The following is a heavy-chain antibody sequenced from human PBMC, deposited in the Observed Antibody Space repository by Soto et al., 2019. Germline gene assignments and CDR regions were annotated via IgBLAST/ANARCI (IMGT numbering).Heavy chain of an antibody. CDR1: GGSFSGYY. Sequence: ETLSLTCAVYGGSFSGYYWSWIRQPPGKGLEWIGEINHSGSTNYNPSLKSRVTISVDTSKNQFSLKPSSVTAADTAVYYCAREGGATHHFDYWGQGTLVTVSS. D-gene: IGHD1-26*01. CDR3: AREGGATHHFDY. V-gene: IGHV4-34*01. CDR2: INHSGST. J-gene: IGHJ4*02.